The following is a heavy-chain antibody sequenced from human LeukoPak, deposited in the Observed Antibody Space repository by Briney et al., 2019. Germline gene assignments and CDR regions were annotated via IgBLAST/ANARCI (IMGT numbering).Heavy chain of an antibody. V-gene: IGHV3-74*01. CDR1: GFTFSGYW. J-gene: IGHJ4*02. Sequence: GGSLRLSCAASGFTFSGYWMHWVRQAPGKGLEWVARINERGSVISYADSVRGRFTISREDARNAVYLLMDSLRAEDTAVYYCVRDLILTWTPGDDFDHWGQGTLVTVSS. D-gene: IGHD3-16*01. CDR3: VRDLILTWTPGDDFDH. CDR2: INERGSVI.